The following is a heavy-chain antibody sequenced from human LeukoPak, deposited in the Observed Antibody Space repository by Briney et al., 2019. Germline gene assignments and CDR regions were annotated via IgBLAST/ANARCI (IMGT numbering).Heavy chain of an antibody. J-gene: IGHJ6*03. CDR1: GYTFTGYY. CDR3: ARDGGIAAAGYYYYMDV. D-gene: IGHD6-13*01. Sequence: ASVKVSCKASGYTFTGYYMHWVRQAPGQGLEWMGWINPNSGGTNYAQKFQGRVTMTRDTSISTAYMELSRLRSDDTAVYYCARDGGIAAAGYYYYMDVWGKGTTVTVSS. CDR2: INPNSGGT. V-gene: IGHV1-2*02.